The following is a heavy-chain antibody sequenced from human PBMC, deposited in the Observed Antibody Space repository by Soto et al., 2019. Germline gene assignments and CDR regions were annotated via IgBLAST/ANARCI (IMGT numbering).Heavy chain of an antibody. CDR2: ISYDGSNK. CDR3: ANNLGYCSSTSCRNYYYYGMDV. Sequence: GGSLRLSCAASGFTFSSYGMHWVRQAPGKGLEWVAVISYDGSNKYYADSVKGRSTISRDNSKNTLYLQMNSLRAEDTAVYYCANNLGYCSSTSCRNYYYYGMDVWGQGTTVTVSS. D-gene: IGHD2-2*01. J-gene: IGHJ6*02. CDR1: GFTFSSYG. V-gene: IGHV3-30*18.